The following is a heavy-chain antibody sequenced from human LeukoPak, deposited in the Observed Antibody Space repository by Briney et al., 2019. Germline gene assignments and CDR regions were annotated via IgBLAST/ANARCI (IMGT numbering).Heavy chain of an antibody. V-gene: IGHV3-20*04. D-gene: IGHD4-11*01. CDR3: ARGEIQYPFDY. Sequence: PGGSLRLSCAASGFTFDDYAMHWVRQAPGKGLEWVSGINWNGGSTGYADSMKGRFTISRDNAKNSLYLQMNSLRAEDTALYYCARGEIQYPFDYWGQGILVTVSS. CDR2: INWNGGST. J-gene: IGHJ4*02. CDR1: GFTFDDYA.